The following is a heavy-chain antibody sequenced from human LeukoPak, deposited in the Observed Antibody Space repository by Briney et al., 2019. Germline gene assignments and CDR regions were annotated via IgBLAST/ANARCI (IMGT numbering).Heavy chain of an antibody. D-gene: IGHD3-22*01. CDR1: GGSFSGYY. CDR3: ARENEITMIVVVTRTGAFDI. V-gene: IGHV4-34*01. J-gene: IGHJ3*02. CDR2: INHSGST. Sequence: SETLSLTCAVYGGSFSGYYWSWIRQPPGKGLEWIGEINHSGSTNYNPSLKSRVTISVDTSKNQFSLKLSSVTAADTAVFYCARENEITMIVVVTRTGAFDIWGQGTMVTVSS.